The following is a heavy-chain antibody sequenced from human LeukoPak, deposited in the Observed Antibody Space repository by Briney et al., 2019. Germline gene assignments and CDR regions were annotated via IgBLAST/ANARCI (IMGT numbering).Heavy chain of an antibody. Sequence: ASVKVSCKASGYTFTSYAMNWVRQAPGQGLEWMGWISTYNGNTNYAQKLQGRVTITTDTSTSTVYMELRSLRSDDTAVYYCARDQYYDSKGWFDPWGQGTLVTVYS. CDR1: GYTFTSYA. CDR3: ARDQYYDSKGWFDP. D-gene: IGHD3-16*01. J-gene: IGHJ5*02. V-gene: IGHV1-18*01. CDR2: ISTYNGNT.